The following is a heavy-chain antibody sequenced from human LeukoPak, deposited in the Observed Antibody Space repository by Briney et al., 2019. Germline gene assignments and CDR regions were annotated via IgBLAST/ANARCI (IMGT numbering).Heavy chain of an antibody. D-gene: IGHD3-16*02. J-gene: IGHJ4*02. CDR1: GFTFSSYA. V-gene: IGHV3-23*01. Sequence: PGGSLRLSCAASGFTFSSYAMSWVRQAPGKGPEWVSAISGSGGSTYYADSVKGRFTISRDNSKNTLYLQMNSLRAEDTAVYYCARGELSAFDYWGQGTLVTVSS. CDR2: ISGSGGST. CDR3: ARGELSAFDY.